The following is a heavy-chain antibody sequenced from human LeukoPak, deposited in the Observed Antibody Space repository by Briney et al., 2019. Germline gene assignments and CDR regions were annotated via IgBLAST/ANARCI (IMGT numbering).Heavy chain of an antibody. D-gene: IGHD5-12*01. J-gene: IGHJ4*02. Sequence: GGSLRLSCAASGFTFSTYSMTWVRQPPGKGLEWVSYIGSSSTTIYYADSVKGRLTISRDNAKNTLYLQMNSLRVEDTAVYYCARGDGYAQRDWGQGTLVTVPS. CDR2: IGSSSTTI. CDR3: ARGDGYAQRD. V-gene: IGHV3-48*04. CDR1: GFTFSTYS.